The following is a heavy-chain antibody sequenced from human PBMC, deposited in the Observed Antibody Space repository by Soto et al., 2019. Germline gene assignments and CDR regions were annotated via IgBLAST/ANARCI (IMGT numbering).Heavy chain of an antibody. Sequence: PAGSLRLSCAASGFSLSPYWIHCVRQVPGRGLEWVARLSSDGFGAAYADSVKGRFFISRDISRNTLPLQMNTLGADDAAVSYCVRDLGGSDYWGRGTSVTVSS. D-gene: IGHD3-16*01. V-gene: IGHV3-74*03. CDR1: GFSLSPYW. J-gene: IGHJ4*02. CDR3: VRDLGGSDY. CDR2: LSSDGFGA.